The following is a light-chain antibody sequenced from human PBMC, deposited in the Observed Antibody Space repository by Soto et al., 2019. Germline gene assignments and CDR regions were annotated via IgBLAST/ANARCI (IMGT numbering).Light chain of an antibody. V-gene: IGKV3-20*01. CDR2: GAS. CDR1: QSVSSSY. J-gene: IGKJ3*01. Sequence: EIVLTQSPGTLSLSPGERATLSCRASQSVSSSYLAWYQQKPGQAPLLLIYGASNRATGIPDRFSGSGSGTDFTLTISRLEPEDFAVYYCQQYGSSPFTFGPGTKVDIK. CDR3: QQYGSSPFT.